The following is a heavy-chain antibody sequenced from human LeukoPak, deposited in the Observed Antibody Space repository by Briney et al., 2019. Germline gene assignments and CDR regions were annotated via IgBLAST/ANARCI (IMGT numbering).Heavy chain of an antibody. V-gene: IGHV3-23*01. Sequence: PGGSLRLSCAASGFTFSSYAMSWVRQAPGKGLEWVSAISGSGGSTYYADSVKGRFTISRDNSKNTLYLQMNSLRAEDTAVYYCAKDSGSGDSWSYYYGMDVWGQGTTVTVSS. J-gene: IGHJ6*02. CDR1: GFTFSSYA. CDR3: AKDSGSGDSWSYYYGMDV. D-gene: IGHD1-26*01. CDR2: ISGSGGST.